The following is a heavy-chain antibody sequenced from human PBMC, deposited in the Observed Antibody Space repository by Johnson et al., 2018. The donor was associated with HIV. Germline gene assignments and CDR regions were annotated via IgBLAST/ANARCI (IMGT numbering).Heavy chain of an antibody. Sequence: VQLVESGGGVVQPGRSLRLSCAASGFTFSSYAMSWVRQAPGKGLEWVSTISSSGGNTYYADSVKGRFTISRDNAKNSLYLQMNSLRAEDTAVYYCARDWVQSPDYYDPVFFDIWGQGTMVTVSS. V-gene: IGHV3-21*02. CDR3: ARDWVQSPDYYDPVFFDI. CDR2: ISSSGGNT. D-gene: IGHD3-22*01. CDR1: GFTFSSYA. J-gene: IGHJ3*02.